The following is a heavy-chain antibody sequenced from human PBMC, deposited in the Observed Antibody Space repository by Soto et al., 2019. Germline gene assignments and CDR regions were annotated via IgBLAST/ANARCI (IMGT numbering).Heavy chain of an antibody. CDR2: IHHSGST. J-gene: IGHJ2*01. D-gene: IGHD6-6*01. V-gene: IGHV4-38-2*01. Sequence: PSETLSLTCAVSGYSISSGYYWGWIRQPPGKGLEWIGSIHHSGSTYYNPSLKSRVTISVDTSKNQFSLKLSSVTAADTAVYYCARAGKQLVPWYFDLWGRGTLVTVSS. CDR1: GYSISSGYY. CDR3: ARAGKQLVPWYFDL.